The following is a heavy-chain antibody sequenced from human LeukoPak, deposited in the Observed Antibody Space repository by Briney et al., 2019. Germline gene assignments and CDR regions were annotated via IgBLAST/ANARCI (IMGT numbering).Heavy chain of an antibody. V-gene: IGHV3-9*01. CDR3: AKDSHYGYSSGSSIDY. Sequence: GGSLRLSCAASGFTFDDYAMHWVRQAPGKGLEWVSGISWNSGSIGYADSVKGRFTISRDNAKNSLYLQMNSLRAEDTALYYCAKDSHYGYSSGSSIDYWGQGTLVTVSS. CDR2: ISWNSGSI. J-gene: IGHJ4*02. D-gene: IGHD3-10*01. CDR1: GFTFDDYA.